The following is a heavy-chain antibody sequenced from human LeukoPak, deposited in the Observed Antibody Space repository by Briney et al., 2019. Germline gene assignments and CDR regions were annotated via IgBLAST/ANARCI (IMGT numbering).Heavy chain of an antibody. Sequence: GGSLRLSCAASRFIFSTYAMNWVRQAPGKGLEWVSTISGSGGSTYYADSVKGRFTISRDNAKNTLYLQMNSLRAEDTAVYYCAKEYGASRWGQGTLVTVSS. CDR1: RFIFSTYA. D-gene: IGHD4/OR15-4a*01. CDR3: AKEYGASR. CDR2: ISGSGGST. J-gene: IGHJ4*02. V-gene: IGHV3-23*01.